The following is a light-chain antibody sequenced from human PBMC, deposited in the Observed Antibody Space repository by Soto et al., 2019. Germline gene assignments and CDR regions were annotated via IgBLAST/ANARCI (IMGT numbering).Light chain of an antibody. CDR2: AAS. V-gene: IGKV3-20*01. J-gene: IGKJ1*01. Sequence: EIVLTQSPGTLSLSPGERATLSCRASQSVTGTYLAWHQQKPGQAPRLLIFAASSRATGIPDRFSGSGSGTDFTLTISRLEPEDFAVYYCQQYGSTPWTFCQGTKVEVK. CDR1: QSVTGTY. CDR3: QQYGSTPWT.